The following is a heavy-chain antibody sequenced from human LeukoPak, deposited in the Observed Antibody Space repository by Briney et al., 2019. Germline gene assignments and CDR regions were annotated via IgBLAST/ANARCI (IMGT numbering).Heavy chain of an antibody. J-gene: IGHJ4*02. CDR2: ISGSGGST. V-gene: IGHV3-23*01. CDR1: GFMFSSNW. CDR3: AKDSSYYYDSSGYY. Sequence: PGGSLRLSCAASGFMFSSNWMSWVRLAPGKGLEWVSAISGSGGSTYYADSVKGRFTISRDNSKNTLYLQMNSLRAEDTAVYYCAKDSSYYYDSSGYYWGQGTLVTVSS. D-gene: IGHD3-22*01.